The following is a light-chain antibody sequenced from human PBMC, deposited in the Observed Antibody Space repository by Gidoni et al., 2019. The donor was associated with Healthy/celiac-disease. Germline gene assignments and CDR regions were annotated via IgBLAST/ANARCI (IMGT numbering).Light chain of an antibody. CDR3: CSYAGSSTFMV. CDR1: SSDVGSYNL. Sequence: QSALTQPASVSGSPGQSITIPCTGTSSDVGSYNLVPWYQQHPGKAPKLMIYEGSKRPSGVSNRFSGSKSGNTASLTISGLQAEDEADYYCCSYAGSSTFMVFGGGTKLTVL. CDR2: EGS. J-gene: IGLJ2*01. V-gene: IGLV2-23*03.